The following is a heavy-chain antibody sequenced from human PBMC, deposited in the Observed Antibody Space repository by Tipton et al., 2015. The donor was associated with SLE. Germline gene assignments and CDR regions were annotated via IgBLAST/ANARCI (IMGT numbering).Heavy chain of an antibody. CDR2: INHSGST. V-gene: IGHV4-34*01. CDR1: GGSFSGYY. CDR3: ASLRTEYYYGSRADY. D-gene: IGHD3-10*01. J-gene: IGHJ4*02. Sequence: TLSLTCAVYGGSFSGYYWSWIRQPPGKGLEWIGEINHSGSTNYNPSLKSRVTISVDTSKNQFSLTLSSVTAADTAVYYCASLRTEYYYGSRADYWGQGTLVTVSS.